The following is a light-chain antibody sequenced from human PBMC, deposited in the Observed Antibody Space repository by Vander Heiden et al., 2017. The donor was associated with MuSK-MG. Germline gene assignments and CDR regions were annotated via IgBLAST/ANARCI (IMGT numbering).Light chain of an antibody. CDR1: QSVTTN. Sequence: EIVMTQSPATLSVSPGERATLYCRASQSVTTNLAWSQQKPGQAPRLLIYGASTRATGIPASFSGSGSGTEFTLTISSLQSEDFAVYYCHQYNNWPPGTFGQGTRLEIK. J-gene: IGKJ5*01. CDR3: HQYNNWPPGT. CDR2: GAS. V-gene: IGKV3-15*01.